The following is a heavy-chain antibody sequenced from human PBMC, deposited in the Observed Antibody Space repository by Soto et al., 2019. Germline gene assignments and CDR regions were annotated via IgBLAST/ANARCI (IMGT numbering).Heavy chain of an antibody. Sequence: QITLKESGPALVKPTQTLTLTCTFSGFSLSTSGVGVGWIRQPPGKALEWLALIYWDDDKRYSPSLKSRITTTKDTSKNQVVLTMTNMDPVDTATYYCAHVYYDILTGYYPFDYWGQGTLVTVSS. CDR3: AHVYYDILTGYYPFDY. J-gene: IGHJ4*02. D-gene: IGHD3-9*01. CDR1: GFSLSTSGVG. V-gene: IGHV2-5*02. CDR2: IYWDDDK.